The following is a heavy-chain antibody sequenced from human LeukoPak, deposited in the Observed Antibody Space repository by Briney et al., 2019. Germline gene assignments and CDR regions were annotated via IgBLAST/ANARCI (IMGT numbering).Heavy chain of an antibody. CDR3: ARDRGYTYGLWFFDY. V-gene: IGHV4-59*01. CDR2: IYYSGST. CDR1: GGSISSYY. Sequence: SETLSLTCTVSGGSISSYYWSWIRQPPGKGLEWIGYIYYSGSTNYNPSLKSRVTISVDTSKNQFSLKLSSVTAADTAVYYCARDRGYTYGLWFFDYWGQGTRVTVSS. J-gene: IGHJ4*02. D-gene: IGHD5-18*01.